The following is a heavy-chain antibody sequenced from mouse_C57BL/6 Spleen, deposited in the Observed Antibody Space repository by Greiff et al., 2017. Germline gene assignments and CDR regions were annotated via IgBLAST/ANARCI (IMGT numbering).Heavy chain of an antibody. D-gene: IGHD2-3*01. Sequence: EVQLVESGGGLVKPGGSLKLSCAASGFTFSSYAMSWVRQTPEKRLEWVATISDGGSYTYYPDNVKGRFTISRDNAKNNLYLQMSHLKSEDTAMYYCARDRDGYFSIAMDYWGQGTSVTVSS. CDR3: ARDRDGYFSIAMDY. CDR1: GFTFSSYA. J-gene: IGHJ4*01. CDR2: ISDGGSYT. V-gene: IGHV5-4*01.